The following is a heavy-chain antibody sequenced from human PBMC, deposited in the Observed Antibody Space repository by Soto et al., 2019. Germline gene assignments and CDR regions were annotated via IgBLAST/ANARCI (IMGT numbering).Heavy chain of an antibody. CDR3: ARKAWTRLDY. Sequence: SETLSLTCVVSGGSLSTPVWWTWVRLTPGKGLEWIGEVFHSGSVNYNPSLQSRVTISVDKSTNHFSLRLTSVTAADTAVYYCARKAWTRLDYWGQGAPVPVYS. V-gene: IGHV4-4*02. CDR2: VFHSGSV. CDR1: GGSLSTPVW. D-gene: IGHD2-2*01. J-gene: IGHJ4*02.